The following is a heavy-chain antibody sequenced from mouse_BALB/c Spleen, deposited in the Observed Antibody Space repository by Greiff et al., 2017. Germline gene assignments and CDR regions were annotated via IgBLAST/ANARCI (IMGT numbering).Heavy chain of an antibody. CDR3: ARSMIIGAMDY. Sequence: EVQLQQSGPELVKPGASVKISCKASGYSFTGYFMNWVMQSHGKSLEWIGRINPYNGDTFYNQKFKGKATLTVDKSSSTAHMELRSLASEDSAVYYCARSMIIGAMDYWGQGTSVTVSS. CDR1: GYSFTGYF. V-gene: IGHV1-20*02. J-gene: IGHJ4*01. D-gene: IGHD2-4*01. CDR2: INPYNGDT.